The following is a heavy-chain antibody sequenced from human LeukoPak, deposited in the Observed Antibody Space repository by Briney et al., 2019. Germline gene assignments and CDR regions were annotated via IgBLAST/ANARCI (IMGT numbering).Heavy chain of an antibody. CDR3: AASSGSIFQGY. CDR2: ISSSSSTI. V-gene: IGHV3-48*04. D-gene: IGHD6-19*01. J-gene: IGHJ4*02. CDR1: GFTFSSYS. Sequence: GGSLRLSCAASGFTFSSYSMNWVRQAPGKGLEWVSYISSSSSTIYYADSVKGRFTISRDNAKNSLYLQMNSLRAEDTAVYYCAASSGSIFQGYWGQGTLVTVSS.